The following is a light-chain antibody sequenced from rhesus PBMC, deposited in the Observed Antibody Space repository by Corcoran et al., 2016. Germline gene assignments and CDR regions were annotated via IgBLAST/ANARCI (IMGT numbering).Light chain of an antibody. CDR3: QHGYGSPWT. J-gene: IGKJ1*01. CDR1: ENVNKY. CDR2: KAS. Sequence: DIQMTQSPSSLSASVGDRVTITCRASENVNKYLNWYQQKAGKAPKLLIYKASTLQSGVPSRFSGSGSWTDYAFTSSSLQPDDVATYYCQHGYGSPWTFGQGTKVEFK. V-gene: IGKV1-74*01.